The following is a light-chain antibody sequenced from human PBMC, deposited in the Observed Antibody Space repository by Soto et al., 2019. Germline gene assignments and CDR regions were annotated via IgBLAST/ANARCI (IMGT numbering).Light chain of an antibody. J-gene: IGLJ2*01. Sequence: QSVLTQPASVSGSPGQSITISCTGTSSDVDGYNYVSWYQQHPGKAPKLMIYDVSNRPSGVSTRFSGSKSGNTASLTVSGLQAEDEAEYYCSSYTSSSRVFGGGTKLTVL. CDR3: SSYTSSSRV. CDR1: SSDVDGYNY. CDR2: DVS. V-gene: IGLV2-14*03.